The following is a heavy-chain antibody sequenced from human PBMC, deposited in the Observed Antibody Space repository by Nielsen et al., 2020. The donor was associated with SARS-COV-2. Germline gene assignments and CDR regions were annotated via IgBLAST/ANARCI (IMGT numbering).Heavy chain of an antibody. D-gene: IGHD3-3*01. CDR2: ISSSGSDI. CDR1: GHFSWYS. Sequence: GGSLRLSCEVAGHFSWYSFNWVRQAPGQGPEWIPYISSSGSDISYARSVKGRFTISRDNAGNSLFLHMDSLRDEDTAVYYCVRDREWAFDLWGQGTLVTVSS. J-gene: IGHJ4*02. CDR3: VRDREWAFDL. V-gene: IGHV3-48*02.